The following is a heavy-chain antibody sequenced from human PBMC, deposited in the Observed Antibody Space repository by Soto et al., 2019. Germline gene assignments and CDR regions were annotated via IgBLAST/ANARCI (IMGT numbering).Heavy chain of an antibody. J-gene: IGHJ4*02. D-gene: IGHD2-21*02. Sequence: PSETLSLTCTVSGGSISSYYWSWIRQPPGKGLEWIGYIYYSGSTNYNPCLKSRVTISVDTSKNQFSLKLSSVTAADTAVYYCARDGSDSYYFDYWGQGTLVTVSS. V-gene: IGHV4-59*01. CDR1: GGSISSYY. CDR3: ARDGSDSYYFDY. CDR2: IYYSGST.